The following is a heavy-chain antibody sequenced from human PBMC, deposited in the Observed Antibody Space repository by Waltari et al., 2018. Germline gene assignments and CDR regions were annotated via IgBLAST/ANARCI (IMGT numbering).Heavy chain of an antibody. Sequence: QVQLVQSGAEVKKPGASVKVSCKASGYIFTNYGINWVRQAPGQGLEWVAWSSAYTGETNYTQKLQGRVIVTTDTSTSTAYMELRGLTSDDTAVYYCARNRLRGSQDSQYWGQGTLVTVSS. CDR2: SSAYTGET. CDR1: GYIFTNYG. D-gene: IGHD4-17*01. J-gene: IGHJ4*02. V-gene: IGHV1-18*04. CDR3: ARNRLRGSQDSQY.